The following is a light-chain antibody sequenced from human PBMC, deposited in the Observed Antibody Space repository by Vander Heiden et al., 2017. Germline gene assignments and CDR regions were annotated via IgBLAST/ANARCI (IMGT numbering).Light chain of an antibody. CDR3: QSYDSSLSGSGV. Sequence: QSVLTQPPSVSGAPGQRVTISCTGNGSKIGAGYDVHGNQQLPGTAPKLLIYNNRDRPSGVPDRFSGSKSGTSASLAITGLQAEDEADYYCQSYDSSLSGSGVFGGGTKLTVL. CDR2: NNR. V-gene: IGLV1-40*01. CDR1: GSKIGAGYD. J-gene: IGLJ2*01.